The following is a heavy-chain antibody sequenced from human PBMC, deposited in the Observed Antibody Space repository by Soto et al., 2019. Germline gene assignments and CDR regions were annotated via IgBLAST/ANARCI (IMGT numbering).Heavy chain of an antibody. CDR1: GFTFGSHA. Sequence: PGGPLRLSCAASGFTFGSHAMSWVRQAPGKGLEWVSGIRGGGDRTHYSDSVKGRFTVSRDNSKSTLYLQMISLRVEDTAVYYCARQVVDGTMAGTGSFDYWGQGTLVTVSS. J-gene: IGHJ4*02. V-gene: IGHV3-23*01. CDR2: IRGGGDRT. D-gene: IGHD3-10*01. CDR3: ARQVVDGTMAGTGSFDY.